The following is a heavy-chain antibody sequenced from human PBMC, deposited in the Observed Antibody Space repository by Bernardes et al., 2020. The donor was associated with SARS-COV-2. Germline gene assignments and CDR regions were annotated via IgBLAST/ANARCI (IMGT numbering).Heavy chain of an antibody. V-gene: IGHV3-11*01. Sequence: GSLRLSCAASGFTFSDYYMSWIRQAPGQGLEWVSYISSSGSTIYYADSVKGRFTISRDNAKNSLYLQMNSLRAEDTAVYYCARDIRVVVAATPRNYYYYYGMDVWGQGTTVTVSS. D-gene: IGHD2-15*01. CDR3: ARDIRVVVAATPRNYYYYYGMDV. CDR2: ISSSGSTI. CDR1: GFTFSDYY. J-gene: IGHJ6*02.